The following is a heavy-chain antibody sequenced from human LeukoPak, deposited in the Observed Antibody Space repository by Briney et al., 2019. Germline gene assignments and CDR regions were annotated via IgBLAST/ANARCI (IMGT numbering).Heavy chain of an antibody. V-gene: IGHV4-59*08. J-gene: IGHJ4*02. CDR3: ARVIAARRGDFEY. D-gene: IGHD6-6*01. CDR2: IYYTGST. CDR1: GASVTTYY. Sequence: SETLSLTCTVSGASVTTYYWSWIRQPPGKGLEFIGHIYYTGSTNYNPSLKSRVTMSVDTSKNQFSLKLSSVTAADTAVYYCARVIAARRGDFEYWGQGTLVTVSS.